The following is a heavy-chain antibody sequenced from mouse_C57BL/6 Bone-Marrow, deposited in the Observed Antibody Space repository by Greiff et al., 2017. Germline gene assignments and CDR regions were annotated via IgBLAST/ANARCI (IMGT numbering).Heavy chain of an antibody. J-gene: IGHJ2*01. CDR1: GYTFTSYW. Sequence: VQLQQPGAELVKPGASVKLSCKASGYTFTSYWMHWVKQRPGQGLEWIGMIHPNSGSTNYNEKFKSKATLTVDKSYSTAYRQLSSLTSEDSAVYYCARWLLPDYWGQGTTLTVSS. CDR2: IHPNSGST. V-gene: IGHV1-64*01. CDR3: ARWLLPDY. D-gene: IGHD2-3*01.